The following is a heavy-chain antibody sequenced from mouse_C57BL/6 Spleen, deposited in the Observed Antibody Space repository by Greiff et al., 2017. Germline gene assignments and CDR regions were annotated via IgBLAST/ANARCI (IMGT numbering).Heavy chain of an antibody. Sequence: VKLVESGPGLVQPSQSLSITCTVSGFSLTSYGVHWVRQSPGKGLEWLGVIWSGGSTDYNAAFISRLSISKDNSKSQVFFKMNSLQADDTAIYYCARNYDGSSQYYFDYWGQGTTLTVSS. CDR2: IWSGGST. CDR1: GFSLTSYG. CDR3: ARNYDGSSQYYFDY. V-gene: IGHV2-2*01. D-gene: IGHD1-1*01. J-gene: IGHJ2*01.